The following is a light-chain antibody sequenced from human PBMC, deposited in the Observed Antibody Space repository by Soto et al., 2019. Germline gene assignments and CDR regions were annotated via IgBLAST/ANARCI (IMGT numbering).Light chain of an antibody. CDR1: QTISSW. J-gene: IGKJ1*01. CDR2: KAS. CDR3: QHMRT. V-gene: IGKV1-5*03. Sequence: DLPITQSPSTLSGSVGDRVTITCRASQTISSWLAWYQQKPGKAPKLLIYKASTLKSGVPSRFSGSGSGTEFSLTISSLQPEEFGSYYCQHMRTFGQGTKV.